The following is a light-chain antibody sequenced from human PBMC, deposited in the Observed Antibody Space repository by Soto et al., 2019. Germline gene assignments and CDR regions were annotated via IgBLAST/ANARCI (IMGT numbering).Light chain of an antibody. CDR1: QSISTN. CDR2: GAS. CDR3: QQYGSLSWT. Sequence: IVMTQSPASLSVSLGESATLSCWASQSISTNLAWYQQKPGQAPRLLIYGASTRATGISARFRGSGSGTEFTLTISSLQSEDFAVYYCQQYGSLSWTFGQGTRVEIK. V-gene: IGKV3-15*01. J-gene: IGKJ1*01.